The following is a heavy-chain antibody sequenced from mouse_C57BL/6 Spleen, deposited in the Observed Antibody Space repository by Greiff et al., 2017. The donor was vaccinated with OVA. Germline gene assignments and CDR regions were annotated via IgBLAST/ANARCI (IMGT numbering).Heavy chain of an antibody. CDR3: AKGAYYSNYGYFDV. CDR2: IDPSDSYT. D-gene: IGHD2-5*01. J-gene: IGHJ1*03. Sequence: VQLQQSGAELVRPGTSVKLSCKASGYTFTSYWMHWVKQRPGQGLEWIGVIDPSDSYTNYNQKFKGKATLTVDTSSSTAYMQLSSLTSEDSAVYYCAKGAYYSNYGYFDVWGTGTTVTVSS. CDR1: GYTFTSYW. V-gene: IGHV1-59*01.